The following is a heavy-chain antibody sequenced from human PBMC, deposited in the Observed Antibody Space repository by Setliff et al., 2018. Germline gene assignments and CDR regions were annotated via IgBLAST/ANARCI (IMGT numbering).Heavy chain of an antibody. CDR3: ARQTSGADTAGYYFLFSASDI. D-gene: IGHD3-9*01. CDR2: IYYSGAT. CDR1: GGSIKDEDHY. J-gene: IGHJ3*02. V-gene: IGHV4-39*01. Sequence: SETLSLTCTVSGGSIKDEDHYWGWIRQPPGKGLEWIGTIYYSGATYHNPSLKSRLAISVDTSKNQFSLKLNSVTAADAAVYYCARQTSGADTAGYYFLFSASDIWGQGTMVTVSS.